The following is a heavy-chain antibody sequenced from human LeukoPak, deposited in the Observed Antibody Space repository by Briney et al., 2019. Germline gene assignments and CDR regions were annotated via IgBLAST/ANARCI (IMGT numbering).Heavy chain of an antibody. CDR1: GFTFGDYA. CDR2: ISWNSAGI. J-gene: IGHJ4*02. V-gene: IGHV3-9*01. D-gene: IGHD1-26*01. Sequence: GGSLRLSCTASGFTFGDYAMSWFRQAPGKGLEWVSGISWNSAGIAYADSVKGRFTISRDNAKNSLHLLMNTLRVEDTALYYCAKVSPPEATGTYYPYFDFWGQGALVTVSS. CDR3: AKVSPPEATGTYYPYFDF.